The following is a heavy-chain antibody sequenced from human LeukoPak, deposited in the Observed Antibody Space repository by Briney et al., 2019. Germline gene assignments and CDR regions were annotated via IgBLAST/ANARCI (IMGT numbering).Heavy chain of an antibody. J-gene: IGHJ4*02. V-gene: IGHV4-4*02. CDR3: ARGLVRGRYDSSGYKGY. D-gene: IGHD3-22*01. CDR1: GGSISSSNW. CDR2: IYHSGST. Sequence: PSETLSLTCAVSGGSISSSNWWSWVRQPPGKGLEWIGEIYHSGSTNYNPSLKSRVTISVDKSKNQFSLKLSSVTAADTAVYYCARGLVRGRYDSSGYKGYWGQGTLVTVSS.